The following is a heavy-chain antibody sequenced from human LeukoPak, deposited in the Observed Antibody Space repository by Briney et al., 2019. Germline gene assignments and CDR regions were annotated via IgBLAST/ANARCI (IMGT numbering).Heavy chain of an antibody. CDR3: AGFSITTVRGVMPW. CDR2: INHSGST. CDR1: GGSFSGYY. Sequence: PSETLSLTCAVYGGSFSGYYWSWIRQPPGKGLEWIGEINHSGSTNYNPSLKSRVTISVDTSKNQFSLKLSSVTAADTAVYYCAGFSITTVRGVMPWWGQGTLVTVSS. D-gene: IGHD3-10*01. V-gene: IGHV4-34*01. J-gene: IGHJ4*02.